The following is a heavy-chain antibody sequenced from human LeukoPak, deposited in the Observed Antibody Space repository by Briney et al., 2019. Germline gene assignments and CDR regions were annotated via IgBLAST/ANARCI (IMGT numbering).Heavy chain of an antibody. CDR1: GFPLSNYW. CDR2: INPDGTTT. CDR3: ARVGIGRYSFDS. V-gene: IGHV3-74*01. D-gene: IGHD1-26*01. J-gene: IGHJ4*02. Sequence: PGRSLRLSCAASGFPLSNYWMHWVRHTPGKGLVWVSRINPDGTTTSYADSVKGRFTISRDNARNTLYLEMNSLRAEDTAVYYCARVGIGRYSFDSWGQGTLVTVSS.